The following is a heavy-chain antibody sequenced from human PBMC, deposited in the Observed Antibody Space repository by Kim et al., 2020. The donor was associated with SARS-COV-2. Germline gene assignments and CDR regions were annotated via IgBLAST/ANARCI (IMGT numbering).Heavy chain of an antibody. V-gene: IGHV3-23*01. D-gene: IGHD3-9*01. Sequence: SVKGRFTISRDNSKNTLYLQMNSLRAEETAVYYCAKATYYDILTGYYLDYWGQGTLVTVSS. CDR3: AKATYYDILTGYYLDY. J-gene: IGHJ4*02.